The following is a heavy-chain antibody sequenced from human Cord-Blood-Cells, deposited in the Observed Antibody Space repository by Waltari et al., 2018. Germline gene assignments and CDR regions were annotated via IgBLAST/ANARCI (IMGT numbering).Heavy chain of an antibody. CDR1: GGSISSSSSY. V-gene: IGHV4-39*01. J-gene: IGHJ3*02. CDR3: ARHRGDFWSGYYDAFDI. D-gene: IGHD3-3*01. Sequence: QLQLQESGPGLVKPSETLSLTCTVPGGSISSSSSYWGWIRQPQGKGLEWIGSIYYSGSTYYNPSLKSLVTISVDTSKNQFSLKLSSVTAADTAVYYCARHRGDFWSGYYDAFDIWGQGTMVTVSS. CDR2: IYYSGST.